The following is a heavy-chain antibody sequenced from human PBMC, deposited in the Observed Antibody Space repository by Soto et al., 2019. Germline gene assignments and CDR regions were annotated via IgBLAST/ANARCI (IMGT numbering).Heavy chain of an antibody. D-gene: IGHD1-26*01. CDR2: ISWNSGSI. CDR3: AKSSDYASGAFDI. Sequence: EVQLVESGGDLVQPGRSLRLSCAASGFTFDDYAMHWVRQAPGKGLEWVSGISWNSGSIGYADSVKGRFTISRDNAKNSLYLQMNSLRAEDTALYYCAKSSDYASGAFDIWGQGTMVTVSS. CDR1: GFTFDDYA. J-gene: IGHJ3*02. V-gene: IGHV3-9*01.